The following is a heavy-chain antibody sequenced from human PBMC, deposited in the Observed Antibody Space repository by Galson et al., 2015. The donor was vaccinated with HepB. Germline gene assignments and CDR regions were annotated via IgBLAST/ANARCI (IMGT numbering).Heavy chain of an antibody. V-gene: IGHV3-23*01. D-gene: IGHD2-15*01. CDR3: AKDLKMSVCSGGSCYLSVY. CDR1: GFTFSSYA. J-gene: IGHJ4*02. Sequence: SLRLSCAASGFTFSSYAMSWVRQAPGKGLEWVSAISGSGGSTYYADSVKGRFTISRDNSKNTLYLQMNSLRAEDTAVYYCAKDLKMSVCSGGSCYLSVYWGQGTLVTVSS. CDR2: ISGSGGST.